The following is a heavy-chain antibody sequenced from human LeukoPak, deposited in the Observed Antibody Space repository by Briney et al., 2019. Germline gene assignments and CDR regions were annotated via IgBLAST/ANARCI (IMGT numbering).Heavy chain of an antibody. D-gene: IGHD1-26*01. V-gene: IGHV4-39*07. J-gene: IGHJ6*03. CDR3: ARGSGYYYYYMDV. CDR2: IYHSGST. CDR1: GDSISSTNYY. Sequence: PSETLSLTCTVSGDSISSTNYYWGWIRQPPGKGLEWIGSIYHSGSTYYNPSLKSRVTISVDTSKNQFSLRLSSVTAADTAVYYCARGSGYYYYYMDVWGKGTTVTVSS.